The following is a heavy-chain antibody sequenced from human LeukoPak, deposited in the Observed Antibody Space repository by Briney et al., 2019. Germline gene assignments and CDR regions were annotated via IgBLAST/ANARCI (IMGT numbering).Heavy chain of an antibody. D-gene: IGHD6-19*01. CDR3: ARRKYSSGWANRKNNWFDP. CDR1: GGSFSGYY. J-gene: IGHJ5*02. V-gene: IGHV4-34*01. CDR2: INHGGST. Sequence: SETLSLTCAVYGGSFSGYYWSWLRQPPGKGLEWIGEINHGGSTNYNPSLKSRVTISVDTSKNQFSLKLSSVTAADTAVYYCARRKYSSGWANRKNNWFDPWGQGTLVTVSS.